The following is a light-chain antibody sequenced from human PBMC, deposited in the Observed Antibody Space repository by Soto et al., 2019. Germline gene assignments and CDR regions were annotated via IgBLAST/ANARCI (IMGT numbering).Light chain of an antibody. J-gene: IGKJ4*01. V-gene: IGKV1-33*01. CDR3: PQYDNLPLT. Sequence: IQMTQSHSSLSASVGDRVTITCQASQDISNYLNWYQQKPGKAPKLLIYDASNLETGVPSRFSGSGSGTDFTFTISSLQPEDIATYYCPQYDNLPLTFGGGTNVDIK. CDR1: QDISNY. CDR2: DAS.